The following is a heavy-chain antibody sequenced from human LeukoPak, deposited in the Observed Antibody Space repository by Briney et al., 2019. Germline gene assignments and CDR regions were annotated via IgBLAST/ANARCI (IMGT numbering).Heavy chain of an antibody. Sequence: SETLSLTCAVYGGSLSGYYWSWIRQPPGKGLEYIGEIDHTGDPNYNPSLKSRVTMSVDTSKNQFSLNLSSVAAADTAVYYCARERPLGGVQGVYYFYYYMDIWGTGTTVTVSS. J-gene: IGHJ6*03. CDR2: IDHTGDP. CDR1: GGSLSGYY. D-gene: IGHD3-10*01. V-gene: IGHV4-34*01. CDR3: ARERPLGGVQGVYYFYYYMDI.